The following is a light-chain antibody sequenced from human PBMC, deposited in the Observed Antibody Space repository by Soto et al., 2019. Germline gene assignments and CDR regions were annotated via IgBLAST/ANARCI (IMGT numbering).Light chain of an antibody. J-gene: IGLJ1*01. CDR2: GVT. Sequence: QSVLTQPASVSGSPGQSITIFCTGTNSDVGGYNYVSWYHQHPGKAPKLIIYGVTNRPSGVSDRFSGSKSGYTASLTISGLRAEDEADYHCSSFAGSTNFAVFGTGTKVTVL. V-gene: IGLV2-14*01. CDR1: NSDVGGYNY. CDR3: SSFAGSTNFAV.